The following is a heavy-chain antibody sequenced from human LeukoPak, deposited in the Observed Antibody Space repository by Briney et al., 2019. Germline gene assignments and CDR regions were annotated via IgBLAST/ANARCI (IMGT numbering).Heavy chain of an antibody. CDR3: ARQGDIVVVPAAIPGTDLIEAGDAFDI. CDR1: GYSFTSYW. Sequence: GESLKISCKDSGYSFTSYWIGWVRQMPGKGLEWMGIIYPGDSDTRYSPSFQGQVTISADKSISTAYLQWSSLKASDTAMYYCARQGDIVVVPAAIPGTDLIEAGDAFDIWGQGTMVTVSS. D-gene: IGHD2-2*02. J-gene: IGHJ3*02. V-gene: IGHV5-51*01. CDR2: IYPGDSDT.